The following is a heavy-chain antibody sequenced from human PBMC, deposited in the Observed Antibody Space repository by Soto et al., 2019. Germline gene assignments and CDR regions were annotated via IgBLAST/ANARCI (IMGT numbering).Heavy chain of an antibody. CDR1: GYTFRNFG. CDR2: ISAYNANA. J-gene: IGHJ4*02. V-gene: IGHV1-18*01. CDR3: ARENSYFDY. Sequence: QIQLLQSGAEVKKPGASVKVTCKASGYTFRNFGISWVRQAPGQGLEWMGWISAYNANANYAQKFQGRLTMTADTSTSTAYMELRSPRSDDTAVYYCARENSYFDYWGQGTLVTVSS.